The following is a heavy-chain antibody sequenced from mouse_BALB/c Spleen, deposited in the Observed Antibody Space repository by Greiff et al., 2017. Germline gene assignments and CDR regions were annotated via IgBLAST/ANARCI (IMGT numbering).Heavy chain of an antibody. V-gene: IGHV2-6-5*01. Sequence: VQRVESGPGLVAPSQSLSITCTVSGFSLTDYGVSWIRQPPGKGLEWLGVIWGGGSTYYNSALKSRLSISKDNSKSQVFLKMNSLQTDDTAMYYCAKHPYYGSSYWYFDVWGAGTTVTVSS. D-gene: IGHD1-1*01. CDR3: AKHPYYGSSYWYFDV. J-gene: IGHJ1*01. CDR2: IWGGGST. CDR1: GFSLTDYG.